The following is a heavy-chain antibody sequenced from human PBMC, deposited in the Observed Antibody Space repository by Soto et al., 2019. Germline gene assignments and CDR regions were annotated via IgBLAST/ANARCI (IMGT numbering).Heavy chain of an antibody. Sequence: SVKVSCKASGGTFSSYAISWVRQAPGQGLEWMGGIIPIFGTANYAQKFQGRVTITADESTSTAYMELSSLRSEDTAVYYCARSASGDGYNLFTYRLYYFDYWGQGTLVTVSS. CDR3: ARSASGDGYNLFTYRLYYFDY. V-gene: IGHV1-69*13. CDR1: GGTFSSYA. J-gene: IGHJ4*02. CDR2: IIPIFGTA. D-gene: IGHD5-12*01.